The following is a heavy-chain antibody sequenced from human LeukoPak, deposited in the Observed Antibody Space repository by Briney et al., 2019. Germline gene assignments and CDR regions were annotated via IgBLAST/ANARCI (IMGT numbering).Heavy chain of an antibody. V-gene: IGHV3-15*05. CDR3: ARGMATIDGYYYYMDV. CDR2: IKSKTDGGTT. CDR1: GFTFSNAW. J-gene: IGHJ6*03. Sequence: GGSLRLSCAASGFTFSNAWMSWVRQAPGKGLEWVGRIKSKTDGGTTDYAAPVKGRFTISRDDSKNTLYLQMNSLRAEDTAVYYCARGMATIDGYYYYMDVWGKGTTVTVSS. D-gene: IGHD5-24*01.